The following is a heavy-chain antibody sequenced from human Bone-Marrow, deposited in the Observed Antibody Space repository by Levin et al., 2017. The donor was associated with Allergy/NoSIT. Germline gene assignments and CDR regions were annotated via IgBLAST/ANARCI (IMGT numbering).Heavy chain of an antibody. D-gene: IGHD2-15*01. CDR1: GFTFSSHW. CDR2: INNDGSST. J-gene: IGHJ4*02. V-gene: IGHV3-74*01. Sequence: LSLTCAASGFTFSSHWMNWVRQVPGKGLVWVSRINNDGSSTSYADSVKGRFTIPRDNAKNTLYLQMNSLRAEDTAVYYCARTPTKFCSGGSCYSLYYFDYWGQGTLVTVSS. CDR3: ARTPTKFCSGGSCYSLYYFDY.